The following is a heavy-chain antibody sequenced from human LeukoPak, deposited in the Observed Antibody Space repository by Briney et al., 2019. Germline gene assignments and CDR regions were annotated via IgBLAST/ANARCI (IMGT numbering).Heavy chain of an antibody. V-gene: IGHV3-7*01. Sequence: GGSLRLSCAASGSTFSSYWMSWVRQAPGKGLEWVANIKQDGSEKYYVDSVKGRFTISRDNAKNSLYLQMNSLRAEDTAVYYCARDGGRFDPWGQGTLVTVSS. J-gene: IGHJ5*02. D-gene: IGHD3-3*01. CDR3: ARDGGRFDP. CDR1: GSTFSSYW. CDR2: IKQDGSEK.